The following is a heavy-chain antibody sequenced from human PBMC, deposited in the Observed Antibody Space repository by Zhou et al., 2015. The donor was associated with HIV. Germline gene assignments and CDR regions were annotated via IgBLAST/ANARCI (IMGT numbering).Heavy chain of an antibody. CDR1: GGTFSGYA. CDR2: ISTYNGNT. V-gene: IGHV1-18*04. Sequence: VQLVQSGAEVKKPGSSVKVSCKASGGTFSGYAISWVRQAPGQGLEWMGWISTYNGNTHYAQKLQGRVTMTTDTSTSTAYMELRSLRSDDTAVYYCARGLDYYDSGAYYPFYFDYWGQGTLVTVSS. CDR3: ARGLDYYDSGAYYPFYFDY. D-gene: IGHD3-22*01. J-gene: IGHJ4*02.